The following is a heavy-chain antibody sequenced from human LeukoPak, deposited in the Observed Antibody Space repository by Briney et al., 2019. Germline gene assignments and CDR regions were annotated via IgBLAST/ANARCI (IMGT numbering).Heavy chain of an antibody. CDR2: IYYSGST. CDR1: GGSISSYY. J-gene: IGHJ4*02. D-gene: IGHD4-17*01. CDR3: ARDYDYGDYFDY. Sequence: SETLSLTCTVSGGSISSYYSSWIRQPPGKGLEWIGYIYYSGSTNYNPSLKSRVTISVDTSKNQFSLKLSSVTAADTAVYYCARDYDYGDYFDYWGQGTLVTVSS. V-gene: IGHV4-59*01.